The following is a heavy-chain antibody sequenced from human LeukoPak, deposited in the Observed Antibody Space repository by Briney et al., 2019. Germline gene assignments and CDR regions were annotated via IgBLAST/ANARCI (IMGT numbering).Heavy chain of an antibody. Sequence: SETLSLTCTVSGASFSSSTYYWGWIRQPPGKGLEWIASISYSGTTCYNPSLQSRVTISADTSKNQFSLKLISVTAADTAVYYCARQYCTSNSCPDYFDFWGQGTLVTVSS. J-gene: IGHJ4*02. CDR1: GASFSSSTYY. D-gene: IGHD2-2*01. CDR2: ISYSGTT. CDR3: ARQYCTSNSCPDYFDF. V-gene: IGHV4-39*01.